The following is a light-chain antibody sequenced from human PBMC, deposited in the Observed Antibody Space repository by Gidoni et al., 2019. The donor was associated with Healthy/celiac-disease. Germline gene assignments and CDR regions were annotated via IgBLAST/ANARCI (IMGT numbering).Light chain of an antibody. CDR1: QSISSW. Sequence: DIQLTQSPSTLSASVGDRVTITCRASQSISSWLDWYHQKPGKAPKLLIYKASSLESGVPSRFSGSGSGTEFTLTISSLQPDDFATYYCQQYNSYSWTFGQGTKVEIK. CDR2: KAS. V-gene: IGKV1-5*03. CDR3: QQYNSYSWT. J-gene: IGKJ1*01.